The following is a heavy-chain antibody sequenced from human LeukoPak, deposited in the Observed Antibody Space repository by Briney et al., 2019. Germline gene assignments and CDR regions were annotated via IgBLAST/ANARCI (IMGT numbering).Heavy chain of an antibody. J-gene: IGHJ4*02. D-gene: IGHD3-9*01. Sequence: KSSETLYLTCTVSGASISSSSYFWGWIRQPPGKGLEWIGNVYYSGSTYYNPSLKSRVTISVDTSKNQFSLKLSSVTAADTAVYYCARGAKSYDILTGYYPTPVDDWGQGTLVTVSS. CDR2: VYYSGST. CDR3: ARGAKSYDILTGYYPTPVDD. CDR1: GASISSSSYF. V-gene: IGHV4-39*01.